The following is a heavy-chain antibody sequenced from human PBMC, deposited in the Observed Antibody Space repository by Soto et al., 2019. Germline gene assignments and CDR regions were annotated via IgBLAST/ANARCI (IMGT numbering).Heavy chain of an antibody. CDR2: ISGSGGST. CDR1: GFPFSSYA. J-gene: IGHJ4*02. CDR3: AKDLAPTMVSYFDY. D-gene: IGHD3-10*01. Sequence: GGSLSLSCAASGFPFSSYAMSWVRQAPGKGLEWVSAISGSGGSTYYADSVKGRFTISRDNSKNTLYLQMNSLRAEDTAVYYCAKDLAPTMVSYFDYWGQGTLVTVSS. V-gene: IGHV3-23*01.